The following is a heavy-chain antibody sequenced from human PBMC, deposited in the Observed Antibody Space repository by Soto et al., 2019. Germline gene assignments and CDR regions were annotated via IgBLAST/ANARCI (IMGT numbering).Heavy chain of an antibody. CDR2: FSYSGST. Sequence: PSETLSLTCNVSGDSISSGSYSWGWIRQPPGKGLEWIGSFSYSGSTYYNPSLKSRVTISVDTSKNHFSLRLTSVTAADTAVYYCARDDYYDSSGYLAPLDYWGQGTLVTAPQ. J-gene: IGHJ4*02. D-gene: IGHD3-22*01. CDR3: ARDDYYDSSGYLAPLDY. CDR1: GDSISSGSYS. V-gene: IGHV4-39*02.